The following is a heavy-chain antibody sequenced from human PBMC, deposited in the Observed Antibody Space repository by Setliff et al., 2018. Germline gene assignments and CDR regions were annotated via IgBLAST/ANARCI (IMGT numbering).Heavy chain of an antibody. V-gene: IGHV1-18*01. CDR1: GYTFTTHG. J-gene: IGHJ3*01. Sequence: VKVSCKASGYTFTTHGISWVRQAPGQGLEWMGWISTDDGDTNFAQKFQGRVTLTTDTSTGTAYMELRSLTFDDTAVCYCARDWFCSGGDCSDVFDFWGQGTMVTVSS. D-gene: IGHD2-21*02. CDR2: ISTDDGDT. CDR3: ARDWFCSGGDCSDVFDF.